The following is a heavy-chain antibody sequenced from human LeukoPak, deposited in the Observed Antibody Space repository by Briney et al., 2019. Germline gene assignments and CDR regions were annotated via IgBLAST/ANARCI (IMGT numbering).Heavy chain of an antibody. D-gene: IGHD3-10*01. CDR2: ISGSGVST. J-gene: IGHJ4*02. CDR1: GFTFNSYA. V-gene: IGHV3-23*01. Sequence: GGSLRLSCAASGFTFNSYAMSWVRQAPGKGLEWVSSISGSGVSTYYADSVKGRFTISRDNSKNTLYLQMNSLRAEDAALYYCARSPNFYGSGSYGTDWGQGTPVTVSS. CDR3: ARSPNFYGSGSYGTD.